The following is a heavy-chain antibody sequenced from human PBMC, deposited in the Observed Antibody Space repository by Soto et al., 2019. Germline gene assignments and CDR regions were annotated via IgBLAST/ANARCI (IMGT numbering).Heavy chain of an antibody. Sequence: PGESLKISCQGSGDDLSSYWIGWVRQMPGKGLEWMGIIYPGDSDTTYSPSFQGQVTISADKSINTAYLQWSSLKASDTAIYYCARRGDSSGYMDYWGQGVLVTVSS. D-gene: IGHD3-22*01. J-gene: IGHJ4*01. CDR3: ARRGDSSGYMDY. V-gene: IGHV5-51*01. CDR2: IYPGDSDT. CDR1: GDDLSSYW.